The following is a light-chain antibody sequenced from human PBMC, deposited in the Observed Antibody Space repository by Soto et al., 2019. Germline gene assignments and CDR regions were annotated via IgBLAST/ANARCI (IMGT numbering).Light chain of an antibody. Sequence: QSALTQPRSVSGSPGQSVTISCTGTSSDVGGYNYVSWYQQHPGKAPKLMIYEVSNRPSGVSNRFSGSKSGNTASLTISRLQAEDEADYYCSSYTSSSTLVFGTGTKVTVL. J-gene: IGLJ1*01. CDR1: SSDVGGYNY. CDR3: SSYTSSSTLV. CDR2: EVS. V-gene: IGLV2-14*01.